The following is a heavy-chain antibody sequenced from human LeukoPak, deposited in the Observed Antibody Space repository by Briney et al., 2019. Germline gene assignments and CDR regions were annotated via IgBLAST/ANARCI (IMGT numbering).Heavy chain of an antibody. CDR3: AREDSHTYCSPTTCTGLDC. D-gene: IGHD2-2*01. CDR2: IYSSGNT. Sequence: SETLSLTCAVSGGSISGYHWSWIRQPAGKGLEWIGRIYSSGNTNYNPSLKSRVTMSVDTSKNQFSLKLRSVTAADTAVYYCAREDSHTYCSPTTCTGLDCWGQGTLVTVSS. J-gene: IGHJ4*02. CDR1: GGSISGYH. V-gene: IGHV4-4*07.